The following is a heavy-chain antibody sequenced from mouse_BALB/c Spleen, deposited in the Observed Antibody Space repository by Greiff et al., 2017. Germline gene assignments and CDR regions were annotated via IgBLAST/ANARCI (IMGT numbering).Heavy chain of an antibody. CDR2: ISNGGGST. CDR3: ARGGDRFYFDY. D-gene: IGHD2-14*01. V-gene: IGHV5-12-2*01. J-gene: IGHJ2*01. Sequence: DVKLVESGGGLVQPGGSLKLSCAASGFTFSSYTMSWVRQTPEKRLEWVAYISNGGGSTYYPDTVKGRFTISRDNAKNTLYLQMSSLKSEDTAMYYCARGGDRFYFDYWGQGTTLTVSS. CDR1: GFTFSSYT.